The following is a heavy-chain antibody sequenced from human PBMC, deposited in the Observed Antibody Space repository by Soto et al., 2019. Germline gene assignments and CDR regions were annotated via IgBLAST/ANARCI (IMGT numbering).Heavy chain of an antibody. CDR1: GFTFSSYA. J-gene: IGHJ5*02. CDR3: ARDQVAVAGRRNWFDP. V-gene: IGHV3-30-3*01. D-gene: IGHD6-19*01. CDR2: ISYDGSNK. Sequence: PGGSLRLSCAASGFTFSSYAMHWVRQAPGKGLEWVAVISYDGSNKYYADSVKGRFTISRDNSKNTLYLQMNSLRAEDTAVYYCARDQVAVAGRRNWFDPWGQGTLVTVSS.